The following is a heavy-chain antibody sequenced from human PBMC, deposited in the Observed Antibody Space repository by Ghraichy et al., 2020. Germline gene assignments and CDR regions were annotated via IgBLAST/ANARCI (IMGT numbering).Heavy chain of an antibody. Sequence: SETLSLTCTVSGGSISSTNYYWGWIRQPPGKGLEWIGSMFYSGNTYYNPSLKSRVTMSVDTSKNQFSLKLSSVTAADTSVYYCARRPSVHLPEALHHWGQGTLVTVSS. J-gene: IGHJ1*01. CDR3: ARRPSVHLPEALHH. CDR2: MFYSGNT. V-gene: IGHV4-39*01. CDR1: GGSISSTNYY.